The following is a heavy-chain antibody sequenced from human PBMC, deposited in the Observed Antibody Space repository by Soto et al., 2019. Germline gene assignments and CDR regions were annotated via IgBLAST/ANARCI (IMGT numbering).Heavy chain of an antibody. D-gene: IGHD4-4*01. CDR2: IYYSGST. CDR1: GGSISSYY. Sequence: SETLSLTCTVSGGSISSYYWSWIRQPPGKGLEWIGYIYYSGSTNYNPSLKSRVTISVDTSKNQFSLKLSSVTAADTAVYYCARAQRRDGYSSYYFDYWGQGTLVTVSS. V-gene: IGHV4-59*01. CDR3: ARAQRRDGYSSYYFDY. J-gene: IGHJ4*02.